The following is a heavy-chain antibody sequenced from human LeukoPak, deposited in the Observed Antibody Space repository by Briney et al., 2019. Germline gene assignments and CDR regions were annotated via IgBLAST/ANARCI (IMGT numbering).Heavy chain of an antibody. D-gene: IGHD6-13*01. V-gene: IGHV5-51*01. CDR1: GYTFTTYW. J-gene: IGHJ4*02. CDR2: IYPGDSDI. Sequence: GESLKISCKGSGYTFTTYWIAWVRQVPGKGLEWMEIIYPGDSDIRYSPSFQGQVTMSADKSTSTAYLQWSSLKASDTAMYYCARQQQLAPDYWGQGTLVTVSS. CDR3: ARQQQLAPDY.